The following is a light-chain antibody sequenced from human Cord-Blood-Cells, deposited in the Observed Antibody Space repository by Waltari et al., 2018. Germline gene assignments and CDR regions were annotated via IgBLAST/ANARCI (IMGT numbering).Light chain of an antibody. CDR3: QQSYSIPYS. J-gene: IGKJ2*03. V-gene: IGKV1-39*01. Sequence: DIQMTQSPSSLSASVADRVTITCRASQSISSYLNWYQQKPGKAPKLLIYAASSLQSGVPSRFSGSGSGTDFTLTISSLQPEDFATYYCQQSYSIPYSFGQGTKLEIK. CDR2: AAS. CDR1: QSISSY.